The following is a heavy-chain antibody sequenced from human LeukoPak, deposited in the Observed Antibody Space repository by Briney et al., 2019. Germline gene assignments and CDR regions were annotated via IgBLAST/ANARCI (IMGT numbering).Heavy chain of an antibody. D-gene: IGHD6-13*01. CDR2: ISGSGGST. V-gene: IGHV3-23*01. J-gene: IGHJ4*02. CDR1: GFTFSSYA. Sequence: GGSLRLSCAASGFTFSSYAMSWVRQAPGKGLEWVSAISGSGGSTYYADSVKGRFTISRDNSKNTLYLQMNSLKTEDTAVYYCTTEKIGDSSSWYGRFDYWGQGTLVTVSS. CDR3: TTEKIGDSSSWYGRFDY.